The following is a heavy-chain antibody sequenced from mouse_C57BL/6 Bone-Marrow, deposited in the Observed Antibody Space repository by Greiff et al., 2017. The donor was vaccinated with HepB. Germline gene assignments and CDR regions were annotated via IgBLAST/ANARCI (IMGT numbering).Heavy chain of an antibody. CDR2: LYPGSGNT. Sequence: QVQLKESGPELVKPGASVKISCKASGYSFTSYYIHWVKQRPGQGLEWIGWLYPGSGNTKYNEKFKGKATLTADTSSSTAYMQLSSLTSEDSAVYYCARGPYYYGSSYWYFDVWGTGTTVTVSS. CDR1: GYSFTSYY. CDR3: ARGPYYYGSSYWYFDV. D-gene: IGHD1-1*01. J-gene: IGHJ1*03. V-gene: IGHV1-66*01.